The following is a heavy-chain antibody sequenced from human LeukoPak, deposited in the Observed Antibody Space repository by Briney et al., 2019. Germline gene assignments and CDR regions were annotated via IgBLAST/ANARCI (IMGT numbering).Heavy chain of an antibody. Sequence: ASVKVSCKASGYTFTSYGISWVRQAPGQGLEWMGWISAYNGNTNYAQKLQGRVTITTDTSTSTAYMELNSLRSDHTAVYDLPRDKRRAVAGILNYWGQGNLVTVSS. J-gene: IGHJ4*02. V-gene: IGHV1-18*01. CDR1: GYTFTSYG. D-gene: IGHD6-19*01. CDR2: ISAYNGNT. CDR3: PRDKRRAVAGILNY.